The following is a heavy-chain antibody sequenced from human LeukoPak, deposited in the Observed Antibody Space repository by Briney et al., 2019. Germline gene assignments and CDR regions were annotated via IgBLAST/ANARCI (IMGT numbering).Heavy chain of an antibody. D-gene: IGHD3-10*01. CDR3: ARASITMVRGELVYYFDF. Sequence: GGSLRLSCAASGFTFSSYEMNWVRQAPGKGLEWVSYISSSGSTKYYADSVKGRFTISRDNAKNSLYLQMNSLRAEDTAVYYCARASITMVRGELVYYFDFWGQGTLVTVSS. CDR1: GFTFSSYE. J-gene: IGHJ4*02. V-gene: IGHV3-48*03. CDR2: ISSSGSTK.